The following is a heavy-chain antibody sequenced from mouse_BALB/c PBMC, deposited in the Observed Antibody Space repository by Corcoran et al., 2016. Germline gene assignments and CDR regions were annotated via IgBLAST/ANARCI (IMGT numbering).Heavy chain of an antibody. V-gene: IGHV8-12*01. J-gene: IGHJ2*01. CDR2: IYWVDDK. Sequence: QVTLKESGPGILQPSQTLSLTCSVSGFSLSTSGMGVSWIRQPSGKGLEWLAHIYWVDDKRYNPSLKSRLTISKDTSRNQVFLKITSVDTADTATYYCARSLLYSYYFDYWGQGTTLTVSS. CDR3: ARSLLYSYYFDY. CDR1: GFSLSTSGMG. D-gene: IGHD2-1*01.